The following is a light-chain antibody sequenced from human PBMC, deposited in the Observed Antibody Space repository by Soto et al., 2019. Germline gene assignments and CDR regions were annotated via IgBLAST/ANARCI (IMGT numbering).Light chain of an antibody. CDR1: QSISTW. CDR2: KAS. J-gene: IGKJ1*01. Sequence: DIQMTQSPSTLSASVGYRFTITCRASQSISTWLAWYQQKPGKAPKLLIYKASSLESGVPSRFSGSGSGTEFTLTISSLQPDDFATYYCQHSGTFGQGTKGDIK. V-gene: IGKV1-5*03. CDR3: QHSGT.